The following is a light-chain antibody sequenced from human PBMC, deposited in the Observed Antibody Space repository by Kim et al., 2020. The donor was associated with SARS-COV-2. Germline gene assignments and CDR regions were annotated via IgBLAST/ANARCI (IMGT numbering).Light chain of an antibody. Sequence: GQSITVCCTGTSSDIGCYNEVSWYQQHPDRAPELSIHDVNGRPSGVSDRFSGSKSGNTASLTISGLQAEDEADYYCSSYTTSRTYVFGTGTKVTVL. CDR2: DVN. CDR3: SSYTTSRTYV. J-gene: IGLJ1*01. CDR1: SSDIGCYNE. V-gene: IGLV2-14*03.